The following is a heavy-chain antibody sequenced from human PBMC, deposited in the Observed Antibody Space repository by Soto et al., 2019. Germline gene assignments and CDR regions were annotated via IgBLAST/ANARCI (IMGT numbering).Heavy chain of an antibody. CDR2: IRYDGSER. Sequence: QVQLVESGGGVVQPGRSLRLSCAASGFTFRNYGIHWVRLTPGMGREWVAGIRYDGSERYYIDSVKGRFTISRDNFRRKVFLQMNSLRAEDTAVYYCARGGPNGSYFDYWGQGTLVTVSS. D-gene: IGHD1-1*01. CDR1: GFTFRNYG. V-gene: IGHV3-33*01. CDR3: ARGGPNGSYFDY. J-gene: IGHJ4*02.